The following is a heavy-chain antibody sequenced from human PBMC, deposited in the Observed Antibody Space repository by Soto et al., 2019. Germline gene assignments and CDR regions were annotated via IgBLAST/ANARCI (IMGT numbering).Heavy chain of an antibody. V-gene: IGHV3-74*01. Sequence: GGSLRLSCAASGFTFSRNWMHWVRQAPGKGLVWVSRIDSDGSAPDYADSVKGRFTISRDNAKNTLYLQMNSLRAEDTGVYYCARPTSLGGNPFDYWGQGTLVTVSS. CDR1: GFTFSRNW. D-gene: IGHD1-1*01. CDR3: ARPTSLGGNPFDY. CDR2: IDSDGSAP. J-gene: IGHJ4*02.